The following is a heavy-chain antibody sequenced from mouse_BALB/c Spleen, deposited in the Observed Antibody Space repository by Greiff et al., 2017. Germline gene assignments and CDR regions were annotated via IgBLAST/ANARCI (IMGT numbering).Heavy chain of an antibody. Sequence: VKLMESGAELVRPGSSVKISCKASGYAFSSYWMNWVKQRPGQGLEWIGQIYPGDGDTNYNGKFKGKATLTADKSSSTAYMQLSSLTSEDSAVYFCARGLYGSSYYFDYWGQGTTLTVSS. CDR1: GYAFSSYW. D-gene: IGHD1-1*01. CDR2: IYPGDGDT. CDR3: ARGLYGSSYYFDY. J-gene: IGHJ2*01. V-gene: IGHV1-80*01.